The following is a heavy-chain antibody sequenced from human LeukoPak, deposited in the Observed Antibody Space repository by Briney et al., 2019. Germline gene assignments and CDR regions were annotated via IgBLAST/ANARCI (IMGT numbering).Heavy chain of an antibody. J-gene: IGHJ5*02. V-gene: IGHV4-59*01. Sequence: SETLSLTCTVSGGSISSYYWSWIRQPPGRGLEWIGYIYYSGSTNYNPSLKSRVTISVDTSKNQFSLKLSSVTAADTAVYYCARGHWLDPWGQGTLVTVSS. CDR1: GGSISSYY. CDR3: ARGHWLDP. CDR2: IYYSGST.